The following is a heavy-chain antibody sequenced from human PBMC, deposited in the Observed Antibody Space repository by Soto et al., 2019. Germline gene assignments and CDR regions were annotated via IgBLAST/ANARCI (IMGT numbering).Heavy chain of an antibody. J-gene: IGHJ4*02. Sequence: PSETLSLTCTVSGGSISSDYWSWIRQPPGKGLEWIGYIYYSGSTNYNPSLKTRVTISVDTPKNQFSLKLSSVTAADSAVYFCARLEGLATISYYFDFWGQGALVTVSS. CDR3: ARLEGLATISYYFDF. CDR2: IYYSGST. CDR1: GGSISSDY. V-gene: IGHV4-59*08. D-gene: IGHD3-9*01.